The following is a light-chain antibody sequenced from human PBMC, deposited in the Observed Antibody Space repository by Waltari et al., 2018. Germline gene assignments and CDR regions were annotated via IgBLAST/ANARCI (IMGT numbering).Light chain of an antibody. Sequence: DIQMTESRSTLSASVRDRVTITCRASQSISSWWAWYQQKPGKAPTLLIYKASSLESGVPSRFSGSGSGTEFTLTISSLQPDDFATYYCQQYNSYPWTFGQGTKVEIK. CDR2: KAS. V-gene: IGKV1-5*03. J-gene: IGKJ1*01. CDR1: QSISSW. CDR3: QQYNSYPWT.